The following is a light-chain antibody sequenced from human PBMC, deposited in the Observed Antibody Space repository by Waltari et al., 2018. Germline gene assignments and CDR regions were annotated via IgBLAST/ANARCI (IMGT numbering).Light chain of an antibody. J-gene: IGKJ1*01. Sequence: DIQMTQSPSSLSASVGDRVTITCRASQDITDVLAWYQQKPGKAPKLLIYAASRLETGVPSRFTGSGSGTLYTLTIICLQPEDFATYYCQHYRNTPLTFGQGTKVEVK. V-gene: IGKV1-NL1*01. CDR1: QDITDV. CDR2: AAS. CDR3: QHYRNTPLT.